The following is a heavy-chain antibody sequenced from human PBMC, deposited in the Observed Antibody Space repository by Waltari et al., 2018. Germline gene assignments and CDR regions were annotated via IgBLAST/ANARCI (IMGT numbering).Heavy chain of an antibody. V-gene: IGHV3-7*01. CDR2: IKQDGSGK. CDR3: AREGTYDFDY. Sequence: EVQLVESGGGLVQPGGSLRLSCAASGFTFSSFSMNWVRQAPGKGLEWGAKIKQDGSGKYYVDSVKGRFTISRDNAKNSLYLQMNSLRGEDTAVYYCAREGTYDFDYWGQGTLVTVSS. J-gene: IGHJ4*02. CDR1: GFTFSSFS. D-gene: IGHD3-16*01.